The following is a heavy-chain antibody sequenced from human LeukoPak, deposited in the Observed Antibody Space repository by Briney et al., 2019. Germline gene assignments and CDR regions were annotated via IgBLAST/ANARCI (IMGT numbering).Heavy chain of an antibody. CDR3: ARACPRFRGVTYYYYGMDV. CDR2: IYYSGST. J-gene: IGHJ6*02. V-gene: IGHV4-31*03. Sequence: PXQTLSLTCTVSGGFISSGGYYWSWIRQHPGKGLEWIGYIYYSGSTYYNPSLKSRVTISVDTSKNQFSLKLSSVTAADTAVYYCARACPRFRGVTYYYYGMDVWGQGTTVTVSS. CDR1: GGFISSGGYY. D-gene: IGHD3-10*01.